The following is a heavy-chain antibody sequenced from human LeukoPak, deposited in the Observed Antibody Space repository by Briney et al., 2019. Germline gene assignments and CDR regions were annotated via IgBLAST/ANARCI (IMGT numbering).Heavy chain of an antibody. J-gene: IGHJ6*03. CDR1: GGSLSSYY. V-gene: IGHV4-4*07. CDR2: IYTSGST. Sequence: SETLFLTCTVSGGSLSSYYCGWVRQPAGSGLGWIGRIYTSGSTNYNPSLKSRVTMSVDTSKNQFSLKLSSVTAADTAVYYCARDARTYYYDSSGYSTYYYYYMDVWGKGTTVTVSS. D-gene: IGHD3-22*01. CDR3: ARDARTYYYDSSGYSTYYYYYMDV.